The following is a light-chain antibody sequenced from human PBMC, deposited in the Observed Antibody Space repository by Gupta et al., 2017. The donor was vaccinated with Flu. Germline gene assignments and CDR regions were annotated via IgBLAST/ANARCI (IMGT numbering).Light chain of an antibody. CDR1: HGIRSH. CDR2: GAS. J-gene: IGKJ4*01. V-gene: IGKV3-15*01. Sequence: ATLSVSPGERVTLSCRASHGIRSHLAWYKQKPGQAPRLLIYGASNRDTGIPARFSGSGCGTEFTLTISGRQSVDFAIYYCQQYNNWPPLTFGGGTKVEIK. CDR3: QQYNNWPPLT.